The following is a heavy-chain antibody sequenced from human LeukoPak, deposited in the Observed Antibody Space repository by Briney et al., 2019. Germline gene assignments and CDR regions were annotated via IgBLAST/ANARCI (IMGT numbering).Heavy chain of an antibody. CDR2: ISPSGCST. CDR1: GYSSTSYY. J-gene: IGHJ4*02. Sequence: ASVKVSCKACGYSSTSYYMNWVRQAPGQGLEWMGIISPSGCSTSYAQKFQGRVTMTSDTSTSTVYMELSSLRSEDTAVYYCAREYSYGYKCFDYWGQGTLVTVSS. CDR3: AREYSYGYKCFDY. D-gene: IGHD5-18*01. V-gene: IGHV1-46*01.